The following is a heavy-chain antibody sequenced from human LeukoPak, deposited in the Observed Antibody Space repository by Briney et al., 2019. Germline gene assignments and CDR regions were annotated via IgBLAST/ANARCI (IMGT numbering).Heavy chain of an antibody. J-gene: IGHJ3*02. Sequence: GRSLRLSCAASGFTFSSYWMSWVRQAPGKGLEWVANIKQDGSEKYYVDSVKGRFTISRDNAKNSLYLQMNSLRAEDTAVYYCARNKSHYDILTGYYNVHAFDIWGQGTMVTVSS. D-gene: IGHD3-9*01. V-gene: IGHV3-7*01. CDR3: ARNKSHYDILTGYYNVHAFDI. CDR2: IKQDGSEK. CDR1: GFTFSSYW.